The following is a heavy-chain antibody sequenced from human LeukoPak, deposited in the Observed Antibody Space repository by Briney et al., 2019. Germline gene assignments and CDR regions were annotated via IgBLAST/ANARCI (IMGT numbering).Heavy chain of an antibody. CDR2: INPSGGST. CDR3: ARERAKIAFDI. Sequence: ASVKVSCKASGYTFTSYYMHWVRQAPGQGLEWMGIINPSGGSTSYAQKFQGRVTMTRDTSTSTVYMELSSLRSEDMAVYYRARERAKIAFDIWGQATMVTVSS. CDR1: GYTFTSYY. J-gene: IGHJ3*02. V-gene: IGHV1-46*01.